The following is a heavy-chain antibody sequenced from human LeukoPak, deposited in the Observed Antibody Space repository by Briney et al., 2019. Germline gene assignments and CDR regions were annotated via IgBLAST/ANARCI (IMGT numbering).Heavy chain of an antibody. Sequence: GGSLRLSWAASGXTFSDYYMSWIRQAPGKGLEWVSYISSSSSYTNYADSVKGRFTISRDNAKNSLYLQMNSLRAEDTAVYYCARDLIPTDYYDSSGYFDYWGQGTLVTVSS. D-gene: IGHD3-22*01. V-gene: IGHV3-11*06. CDR1: GXTFSDYY. J-gene: IGHJ4*02. CDR3: ARDLIPTDYYDSSGYFDY. CDR2: ISSSSSYT.